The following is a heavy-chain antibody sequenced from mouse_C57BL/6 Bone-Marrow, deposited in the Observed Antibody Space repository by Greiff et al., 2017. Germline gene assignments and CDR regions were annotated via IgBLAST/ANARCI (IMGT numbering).Heavy chain of an antibody. Sequence: QVQLQQPGAELVKPGASVKLSCKASCYTFTSYWMQWVKQRPGQGLEWIGEIDPSDRYTNYNQKFKGKATLTVDTSSSTAYMQLSSLTSEDSAVYYCARDGYHWYFDVWGTGTTVTVSS. CDR2: IDPSDRYT. D-gene: IGHD2-3*01. CDR1: CYTFTSYW. V-gene: IGHV1-50*01. CDR3: ARDGYHWYFDV. J-gene: IGHJ1*03.